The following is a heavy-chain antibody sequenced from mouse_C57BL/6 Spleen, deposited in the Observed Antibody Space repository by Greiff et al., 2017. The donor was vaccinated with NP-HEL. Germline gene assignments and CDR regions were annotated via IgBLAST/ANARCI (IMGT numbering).Heavy chain of an antibody. CDR3: ASPWIYDALYAMDY. J-gene: IGHJ4*01. D-gene: IGHD2-3*01. V-gene: IGHV3-6*01. CDR1: GYSITSGYY. Sequence: EVKLLESGPGLVKPSQSLSLTCSVTGYSITSGYYWNWIRQFPGNKLEWMGYISYDGSNNYNPSLKNRISITRDTSKNQFFLKLNSVTTEDTATYYCASPWIYDALYAMDYWGQGTSVTVSS. CDR2: ISYDGSN.